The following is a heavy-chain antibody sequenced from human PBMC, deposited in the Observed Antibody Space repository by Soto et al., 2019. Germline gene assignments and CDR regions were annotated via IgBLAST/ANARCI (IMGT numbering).Heavy chain of an antibody. J-gene: IGHJ4*02. V-gene: IGHV4-39*01. Sequence: PSETLSLTCDISGGFIDNSHSFWGWVRHPPGKGLEFIGSVYYTGGAYYNPSLKSRVTVSVDTSKNQLSLRVNSVTAADSAVYYCLRVVEAASRHNDFDSWGQGILVTVSS. CDR3: LRVVEAASRHNDFDS. D-gene: IGHD3-22*01. CDR2: VYYTGGA. CDR1: GGFIDNSHSF.